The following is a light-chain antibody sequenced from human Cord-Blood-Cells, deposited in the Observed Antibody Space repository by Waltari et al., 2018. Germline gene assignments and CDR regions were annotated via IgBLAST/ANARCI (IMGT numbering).Light chain of an antibody. CDR3: QQYYSTPRT. CDR2: WAS. J-gene: IGKJ1*01. CDR1: QSVLYSSNNKNY. Sequence: DIVMTQSPDSLAVSLGERATINCKSSQSVLYSSNNKNYLAWYQQKPGQPPELLIYWASTRESGVPDRFSGSGSWTDFTLPISSLQAAGVAVYYCQQYYSTPRTFGQGTKLEIK. V-gene: IGKV4-1*01.